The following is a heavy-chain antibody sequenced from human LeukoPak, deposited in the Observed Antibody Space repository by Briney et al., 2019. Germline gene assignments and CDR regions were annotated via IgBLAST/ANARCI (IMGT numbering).Heavy chain of an antibody. V-gene: IGHV1-2*02. J-gene: IGHJ6*03. CDR1: GGTSSSYA. D-gene: IGHD6-13*01. CDR3: ARGAATGTLWYYYYYMDV. Sequence: ASVKVSCKASGGTSSSYAISWVRQAPGQGPEWMGWINPNSGGTNYAQKLQGRVTMTRDTSISTAYMELSSLRSDDTAVYYCARGAATGTLWYYYYYMDVWGKGTTVTVSS. CDR2: INPNSGGT.